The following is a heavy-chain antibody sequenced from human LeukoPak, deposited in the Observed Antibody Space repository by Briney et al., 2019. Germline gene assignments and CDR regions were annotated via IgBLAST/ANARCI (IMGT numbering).Heavy chain of an antibody. Sequence: PSETLSLTCTVSGGSISSSSYYWGWIRQPPGKGLEWIGSIYYSGSTYSNPSLKSRVTISIDTSKNQFSLKLNSVTAADTAVYYCASGSDYYYGSGRNNWFDPWGQGTLVTVSS. CDR3: ASGSDYYYGSGRNNWFDP. J-gene: IGHJ5*02. CDR2: IYYSGST. V-gene: IGHV4-39*07. D-gene: IGHD3-10*01. CDR1: GGSISSSSYY.